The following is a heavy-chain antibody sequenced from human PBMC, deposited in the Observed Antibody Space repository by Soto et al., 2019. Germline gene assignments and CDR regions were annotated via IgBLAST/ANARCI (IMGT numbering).Heavy chain of an antibody. CDR2: IYYGGST. D-gene: IGHD6-19*01. V-gene: IGHV4-59*08. Sequence: SETLSLTCTVSGGSISSYYWGWIRQPPGKGLEWIGYIYYGGSTNYSPSLKSRVTISVDASKNQFSLKLSSVTAADTAVYYCARHWGGWPDDISVIGGQGKMATVPS. CDR1: GGSISSYY. CDR3: ARHWGGWPDDISVI. J-gene: IGHJ3*01.